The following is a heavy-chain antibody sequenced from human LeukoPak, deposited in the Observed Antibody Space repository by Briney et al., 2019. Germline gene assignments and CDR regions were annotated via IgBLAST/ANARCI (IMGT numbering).Heavy chain of an antibody. V-gene: IGHV3-21*06. CDR2: INSGGTTT. CDR3: LRGDSRDI. D-gene: IGHD3-22*01. J-gene: IGHJ4*02. Sequence: GGSLRLSCAACGFAFSTYTMNWARQSPGKGLEWVASINSGGTTTHYADSVKGRFTISRDNAQNVLYLQMNGLRADDAAVYYCLRGDSRDIWGQGTLVTVSS. CDR1: GFAFSTYT.